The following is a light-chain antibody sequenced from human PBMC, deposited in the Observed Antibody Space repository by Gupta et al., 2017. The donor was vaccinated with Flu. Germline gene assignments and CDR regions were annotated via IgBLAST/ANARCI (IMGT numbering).Light chain of an antibody. V-gene: IGLV2-11*01. CDR2: DVS. J-gene: IGLJ1*01. Sequence: QSALTQPRSVSGSPGQSVTISCTGTSSDVGGYNYVSWYQQHPGKAPNLMIYDVSKRPSGVPDRFSGSKSGNTASLTISGLQAEDEADYYCCSYAGSVYVFGTGTKVTVL. CDR3: CSYAGSVYV. CDR1: SSDVGGYNY.